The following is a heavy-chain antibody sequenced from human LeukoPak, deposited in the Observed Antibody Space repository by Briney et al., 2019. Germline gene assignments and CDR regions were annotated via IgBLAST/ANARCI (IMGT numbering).Heavy chain of an antibody. V-gene: IGHV4-39*07. CDR1: GGSISSSSYY. D-gene: IGHD4-23*01. Sequence: SETLSLTCTVSGGSISSSSYYWGWIRQPPGKGLEWIGSIYYSGSTYYNPSLKSRVTISVDTSKNQFSLKLSSVTAADTAVYYCARADTVVINYFDYWGQGTPVTVSS. CDR2: IYYSGST. J-gene: IGHJ4*02. CDR3: ARADTVVINYFDY.